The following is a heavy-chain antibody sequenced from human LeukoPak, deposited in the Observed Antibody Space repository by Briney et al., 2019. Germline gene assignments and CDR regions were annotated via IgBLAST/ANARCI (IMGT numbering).Heavy chain of an antibody. D-gene: IGHD6-6*01. V-gene: IGHV1-46*01. CDR3: AREQLVGTYYFDY. CDR1: GYTFTNYY. Sequence: ASVKVSCKASGYTFTNYYMHWVRQAPGQGLEWMGILSPSGGSTSYAQKFQGRVTMTRATSTSTVYMELSSLRSDDTAVYYCAREQLVGTYYFDYWGQGTLVTVSS. J-gene: IGHJ4*02. CDR2: LSPSGGST.